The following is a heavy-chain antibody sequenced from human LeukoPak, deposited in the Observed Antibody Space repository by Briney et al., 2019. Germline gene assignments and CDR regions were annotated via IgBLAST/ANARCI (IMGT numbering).Heavy chain of an antibody. Sequence: NPSETLSLTCTVSGGSISSYYWSWIRQPPGKGLEWIGYIYYSGSTNYNPSLKSRVTISVDTSKNQFSLKLSSVTAADTAVYYCAREFGWFDPWGQGTLVTVSS. D-gene: IGHD3-10*01. CDR1: GGSISSYY. J-gene: IGHJ5*02. CDR3: AREFGWFDP. CDR2: IYYSGST. V-gene: IGHV4-59*12.